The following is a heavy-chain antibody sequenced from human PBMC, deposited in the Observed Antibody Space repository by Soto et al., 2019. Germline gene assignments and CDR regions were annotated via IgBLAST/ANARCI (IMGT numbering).Heavy chain of an antibody. CDR3: ARHISNLHYYYYAMDV. CDR2: IYPGYSDT. D-gene: IGHD4-4*01. CDR1: GYTFTDYW. Sequence: GESLKISCKGSGYTFTDYWIGWVRQLPGKGLEWMGVIYPGYSDTRYSPSFQGHVTITVDKSTSTAYLQWNTLSASDTAMYYCARHISNLHYYYYAMDVWGQGTTVTVSS. V-gene: IGHV5-51*01. J-gene: IGHJ6*02.